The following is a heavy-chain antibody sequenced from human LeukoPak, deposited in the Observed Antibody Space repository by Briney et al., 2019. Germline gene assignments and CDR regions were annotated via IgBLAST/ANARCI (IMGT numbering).Heavy chain of an antibody. J-gene: IGHJ4*02. CDR3: ARLTTITLDFDY. V-gene: IGHV5-51*01. D-gene: IGHD4-11*01. CDR2: IYPGDSDT. Sequence: GESLKISCKGSGYTFNTYWIGWVRQMAGKGLEWMGIIYPGDSDTRYSPSFQGQVTISADKSISTAYLQWSRLKASDSAMYYCARLTTITLDFDYWGQGTLVTVSS. CDR1: GYTFNTYW.